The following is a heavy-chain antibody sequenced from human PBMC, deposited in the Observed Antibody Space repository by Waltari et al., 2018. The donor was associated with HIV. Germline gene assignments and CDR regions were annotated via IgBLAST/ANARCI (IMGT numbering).Heavy chain of an antibody. CDR3: ARDISHGGNATNY. D-gene: IGHD1-26*01. V-gene: IGHV3-48*04. Sequence: EVQLVESGGGLVQPGGSLRLSCAASGFPFSSYSINWVRQAPGKGLEWVSYISSSSSTIYYADSVKGRFTISRDNAKNSLYLQMNSLRAEDTAVYYCARDISHGGNATNYWGQGTLVTVSS. CDR1: GFPFSSYS. CDR2: ISSSSSTI. J-gene: IGHJ4*02.